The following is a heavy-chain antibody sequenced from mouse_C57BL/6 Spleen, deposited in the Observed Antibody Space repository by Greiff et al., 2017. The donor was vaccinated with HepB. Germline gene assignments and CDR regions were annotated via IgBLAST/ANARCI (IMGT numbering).Heavy chain of an antibody. CDR2: INPSSGYT. CDR1: GYTFTSYT. Sequence: QVHVKQSGAELARPGASVKMSCKASGYTFTSYTMHWVKQRPGQGLEWIGYINPSSGYTKYNQKFKDKATLTAEKSSSTAYMQLSSLTSEDSAVYYCARGGLYYAMDYWGQGTSVTVSS. J-gene: IGHJ4*01. V-gene: IGHV1-4*01. D-gene: IGHD3-3*01. CDR3: ARGGLYYAMDY.